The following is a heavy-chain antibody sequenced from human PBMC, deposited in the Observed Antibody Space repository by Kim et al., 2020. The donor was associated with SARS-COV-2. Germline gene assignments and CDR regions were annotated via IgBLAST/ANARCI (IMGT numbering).Heavy chain of an antibody. Sequence: YAQNFQERVTITRDMSTSTAYMELSSLRSEDTAVDYCAAVHYYDSSGFDYWGQGTLVTVSS. CDR3: AAVHYYDSSGFDY. D-gene: IGHD3-22*01. V-gene: IGHV1-58*01. J-gene: IGHJ4*02.